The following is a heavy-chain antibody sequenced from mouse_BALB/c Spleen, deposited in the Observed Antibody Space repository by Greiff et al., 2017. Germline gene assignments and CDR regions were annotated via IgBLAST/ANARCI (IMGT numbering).Heavy chain of an antibody. J-gene: IGHJ2*01. V-gene: IGHV2-2*02. CDR2: IWSGGST. D-gene: IGHD1-1*01. CDR1: GFSFTSYG. CDR3: ARNYYGSSYFDD. Sequence: QVQLKESGPGLVQPSQSLSITCTASGFSFTSYGVHWVRQSPGKGLEWLGVIWSGGSTDYNAAFISRLSISKDNTKSQVFFKMNSLQANDTAIDYCARNYYGSSYFDDWGQGTTRTVSS.